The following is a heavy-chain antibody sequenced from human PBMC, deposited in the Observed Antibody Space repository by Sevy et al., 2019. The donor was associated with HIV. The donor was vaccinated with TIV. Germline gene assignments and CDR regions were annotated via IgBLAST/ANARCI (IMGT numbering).Heavy chain of an antibody. V-gene: IGHV3-53*01. CDR3: ASLHPHIAAARAMDV. J-gene: IGHJ6*02. CDR2: SYSDDSR. CDR1: GFTVTNNY. Sequence: GGSLRLSCAASGFTVTNNYISWVRQAPGKGLDWVALSYSDDSRYFADSVRGRFTNSGDSLKNTLYLQMNSLRAEDTAVYYCASLHPHIAAARAMDVWGQGTTVTVSS. D-gene: IGHD6-13*01.